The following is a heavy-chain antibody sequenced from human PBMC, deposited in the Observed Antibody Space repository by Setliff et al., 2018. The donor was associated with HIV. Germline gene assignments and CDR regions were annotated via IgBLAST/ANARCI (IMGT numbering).Heavy chain of an antibody. CDR2: INAGNGNT. CDR3: AREIRNYDFWSGYWEDHYFDS. V-gene: IGHV1-3*01. J-gene: IGHJ4*02. D-gene: IGHD3-3*01. CDR1: GYTFTSYA. Sequence: ASVKVSCKASGYTFTSYAMHWVRQAPGQRLEWMGWINAGNGNTKYSQKFQSRITITRDTSASTVFMDLSSLTSEDTAVYYCAREIRNYDFWSGYWEDHYFDSWGQGTLVTVSS.